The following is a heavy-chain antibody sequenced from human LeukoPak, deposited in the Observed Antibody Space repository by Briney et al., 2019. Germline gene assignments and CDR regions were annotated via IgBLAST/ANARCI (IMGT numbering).Heavy chain of an antibody. CDR1: GFSLSTTGMS. CDR2: IDWDDDK. Sequence: SGPALVKXTQTLTLTCTFSGFSLSTTGMSVTWVRQPPGKALEWLARIDWDDDKYYSASLKTRLTISKDTSKNQVVLTMTNMDPVDTATYYCARCIAATGTVDYWGQGALVTVSS. CDR3: ARCIAATGTVDY. V-gene: IGHV2-70*11. J-gene: IGHJ4*02. D-gene: IGHD6-13*01.